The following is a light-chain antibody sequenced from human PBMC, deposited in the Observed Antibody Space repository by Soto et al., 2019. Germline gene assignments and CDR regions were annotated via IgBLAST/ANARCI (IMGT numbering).Light chain of an antibody. CDR1: SSNIGSNY. J-gene: IGLJ1*01. CDR3: AAWDDSLSGGYV. Sequence: VLTQRPSASGAPGQRVTISCSGSSSNIGSNYVYWYQQLPGTAPKLLIYRNNQRPSGVPDRFSGSKSGTSASLAISGLRSEDEADYYCAAWDDSLSGGYVFGTGTKATVL. CDR2: RNN. V-gene: IGLV1-47*01.